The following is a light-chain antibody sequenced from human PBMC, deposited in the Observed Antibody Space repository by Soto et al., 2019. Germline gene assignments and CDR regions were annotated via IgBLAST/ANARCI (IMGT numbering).Light chain of an antibody. CDR1: SSDVRGYNY. Sequence: QSALTQPASVSGSPGQSITISCTGTSSDVRGYNYVSWYQQHPGKAPKLMIYEVSNRPSGVSNRFSGSKSGNTASLTISGLQAEDEADYYCRSYTSSNTLYVFGSGTKLTVL. CDR3: RSYTSSNTLYV. CDR2: EVS. V-gene: IGLV2-14*01. J-gene: IGLJ1*01.